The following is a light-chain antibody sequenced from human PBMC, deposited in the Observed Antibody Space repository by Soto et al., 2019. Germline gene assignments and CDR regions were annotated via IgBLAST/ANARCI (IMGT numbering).Light chain of an antibody. Sequence: DIQMTQSPSTLSASVGDRVTITCRASHSISTWLAWYQQKPGKAPKLLIYKASSLESGVPSRFSGSGSGTEFTLTISSLQPDDFATYYCQQYNSYWTFGQGTKVKIK. CDR1: HSISTW. CDR3: QQYNSYWT. V-gene: IGKV1-5*03. J-gene: IGKJ1*01. CDR2: KAS.